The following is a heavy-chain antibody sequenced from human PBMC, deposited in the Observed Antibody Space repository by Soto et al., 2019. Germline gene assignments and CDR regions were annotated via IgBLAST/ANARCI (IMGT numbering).Heavy chain of an antibody. CDR1: GFTFTNYA. J-gene: IGHJ4*02. Sequence: GSLRLSCAASGFTFTNYAMTWVRQAPGKGLEWVSSITASGGSTHHADSVEGRFTISRDNSKNTVNLQMNSLRAEDTAVYYCAKDFPLEYDFWTGYYPLLDNWGQGTLVTVSS. V-gene: IGHV3-23*01. CDR2: ITASGGST. D-gene: IGHD3-3*01. CDR3: AKDFPLEYDFWTGYYPLLDN.